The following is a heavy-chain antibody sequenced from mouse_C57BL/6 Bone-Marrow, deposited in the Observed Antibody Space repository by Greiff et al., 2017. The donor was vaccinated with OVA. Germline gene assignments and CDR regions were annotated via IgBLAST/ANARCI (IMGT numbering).Heavy chain of an antibody. J-gene: IGHJ2*01. CDR2: INPNNGGT. CDR1: GYTFTDYY. CDR3: ARLEGDGRGFDY. V-gene: IGHV1-26*01. D-gene: IGHD1-1*02. Sequence: EVQLQQSGPELVKPGASVKISCKASGYTFTDYYMNWVKQSHGKSLEWIGDINPNNGGTSYNQKFKGKATLTVDKSSSTAYMELRSLTSEDSAVYYCARLEGDGRGFDYWGQGTTLTVSS.